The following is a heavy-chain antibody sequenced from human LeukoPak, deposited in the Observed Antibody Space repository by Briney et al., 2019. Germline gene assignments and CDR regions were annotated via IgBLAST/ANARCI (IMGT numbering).Heavy chain of an antibody. J-gene: IGHJ4*02. D-gene: IGHD5-18*01. CDR3: ARRRYSYGLLDY. CDR2: INHSGST. Sequence: SETLSLTCTVSGGSISSSSYYWSWIRQPPGKGLEWIGEINHSGSTNYNPSLKSRVTISVDTSKNQFSLKLSSVTAADTAVYYCARRRYSYGLLDYWGQGTLVTVSS. CDR1: GGSISSSSYY. V-gene: IGHV4-39*07.